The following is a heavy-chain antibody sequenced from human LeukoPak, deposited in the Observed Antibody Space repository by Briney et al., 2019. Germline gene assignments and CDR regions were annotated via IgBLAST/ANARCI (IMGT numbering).Heavy chain of an antibody. D-gene: IGHD3-9*01. CDR1: GGSISSSSYY. CDR2: IYYSGST. V-gene: IGHV4-39*01. J-gene: IGHJ4*02. CDR3: ARHDRDILTGYYFFDY. Sequence: PSETLSLPCTVSGGSISSSSYYWGWIRQPPGKGLEWIGSIYYSGSTYYNPSLKSRVTISVDTSKNQFSLKLSSVTAADTAVYYCARHDRDILTGYYFFDYWGQGTLVTVSS.